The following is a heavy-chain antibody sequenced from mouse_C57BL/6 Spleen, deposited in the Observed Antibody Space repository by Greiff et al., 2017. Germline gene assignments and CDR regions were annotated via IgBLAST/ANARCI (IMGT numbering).Heavy chain of an antibody. CDR3: ARRGYDYDYYFDY. CDR2: INPSNGGT. Sequence: QVQLQQPGTELVKPGASVKLSCKASGYTFTSYWMHWVKQRPGQGLEWIGNINPSNGGTNYNEKFKSKATLTVVKSCSTAYMQLSSLTSEDSAVYYCARRGYDYDYYFDYWGQGTTLTVSS. J-gene: IGHJ2*01. V-gene: IGHV1-53*01. CDR1: GYTFTSYW. D-gene: IGHD2-4*01.